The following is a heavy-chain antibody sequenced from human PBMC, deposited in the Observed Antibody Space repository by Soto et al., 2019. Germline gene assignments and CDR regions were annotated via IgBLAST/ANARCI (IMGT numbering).Heavy chain of an antibody. CDR2: ISGSGGST. Sequence: PVGSLRLSCASSVCTFSSYAMSWVRHSPGKGLEWVSAISGSGGSTYYADSVKGRFTISRDNSKNTLYLQMNSLRAEDTAVYYCAKTFIAADGTDLEYLGQGTLVKVSS. V-gene: IGHV3-23*01. J-gene: IGHJ4*02. D-gene: IGHD6-13*01. CDR1: VCTFSSYA. CDR3: AKTFIAADGTDLEY.